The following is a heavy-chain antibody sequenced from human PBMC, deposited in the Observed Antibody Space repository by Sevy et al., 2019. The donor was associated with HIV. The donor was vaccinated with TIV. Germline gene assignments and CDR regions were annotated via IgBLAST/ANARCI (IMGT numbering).Heavy chain of an antibody. Sequence: GGSLRLSCAASGFTFSSYAMSWVRQAPGKGLEWASAISGSGGSTYYADSVKRRFTISRDNSKNTLYLQMNSLRAEDTAVYYCAKDGTPSGYSSGWRTRDNWFDPWGQGTLVTVSS. V-gene: IGHV3-23*01. D-gene: IGHD6-19*01. CDR1: GFTFSSYA. CDR3: AKDGTPSGYSSGWRTRDNWFDP. CDR2: ISGSGGST. J-gene: IGHJ5*02.